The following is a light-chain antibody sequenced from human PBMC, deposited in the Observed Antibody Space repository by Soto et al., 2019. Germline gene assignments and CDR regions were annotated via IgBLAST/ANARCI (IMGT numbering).Light chain of an antibody. Sequence: EMVMTQSPATLAVSPGERATLSCRASQSVSGNLAWYQQKPGQAPRLHIYGASTRATDIPARFSGSGSGTEFTLTISSLQSEDFAVYYCQRYNNWPPWTFGQGTKVDIK. CDR2: GAS. J-gene: IGKJ1*01. CDR1: QSVSGN. CDR3: QRYNNWPPWT. V-gene: IGKV3-15*01.